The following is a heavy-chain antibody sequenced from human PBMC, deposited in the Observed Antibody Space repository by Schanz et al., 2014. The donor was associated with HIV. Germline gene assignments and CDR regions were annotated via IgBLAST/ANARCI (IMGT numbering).Heavy chain of an antibody. Sequence: VQLVESGGGLVKPGGSLRLSCAASGFTFNSYAMNWVRQAPGKGLEWVASITSSGSYRYYADSVKGQFTISRDNAKKALYLQMNSWRTEETAVYYCARDRISTVGAPHFDLWGQGTLVTVSS. CDR3: ARDRISTVGAPHFDL. CDR1: GFTFNSYA. J-gene: IGHJ4*02. CDR2: ITSSGSYR. V-gene: IGHV3-21*01. D-gene: IGHD1-26*01.